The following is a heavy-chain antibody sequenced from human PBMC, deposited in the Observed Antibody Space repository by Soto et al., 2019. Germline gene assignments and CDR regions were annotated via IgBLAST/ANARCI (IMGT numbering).Heavy chain of an antibody. V-gene: IGHV3-48*03. J-gene: IGHJ6*02. Sequence: EVQLVESGGGLVQPGGSLRLSCVASAFTLGRYHMDWVRQAPGKGLEWLSDIDASGTVIYYADSVRGRFTVSRDNAKNSRFMQINTLRAENTAVYYCARVLTGYAMDVWGQGTTVTVSS. CDR1: AFTLGRYH. CDR3: ARVLTGYAMDV. D-gene: IGHD2-2*01. CDR2: IDASGTVI.